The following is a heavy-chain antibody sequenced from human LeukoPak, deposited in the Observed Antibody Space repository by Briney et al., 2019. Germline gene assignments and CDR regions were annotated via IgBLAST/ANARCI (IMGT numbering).Heavy chain of an antibody. CDR3: SADSYGPLDS. V-gene: IGHV3-15*04. J-gene: IGHJ4*02. CDR2: IESKTDGGTT. CDR1: GFTFSNAW. Sequence: GGSLTLSCSASGFTFSNAWMSCVRHAPGKGRGWVGRIESKTDGGTTDYAAPVKGRFTISREDSKNTLYLQMNSLKTEDTAVYYCSADSYGPLDSWGEGTLVTVSS. D-gene: IGHD5-18*01.